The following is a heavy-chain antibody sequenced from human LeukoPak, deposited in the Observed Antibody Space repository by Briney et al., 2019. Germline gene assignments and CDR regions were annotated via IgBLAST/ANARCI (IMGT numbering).Heavy chain of an antibody. V-gene: IGHV3-49*03. CDR3: TRDAQFTPMVPYCCEY. CDR2: IRTKDYGGTT. J-gene: IGHJ4*02. Sequence: GRSLRLSCTASGFTFGDYAMSWFRQAPGKGLEWVGFIRTKDYGGTTEYAASVKGRFTISRDDSKSIAYLQMNSLRTEDTAVYYCTRDAQFTPMVPYCCEYWGQGTLVTVSS. D-gene: IGHD5-18*01. CDR1: GFTFGDYA.